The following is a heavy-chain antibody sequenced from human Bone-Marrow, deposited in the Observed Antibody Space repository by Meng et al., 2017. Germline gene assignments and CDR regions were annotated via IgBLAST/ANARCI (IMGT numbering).Heavy chain of an antibody. CDR3: AKGLVVVAAMLDY. V-gene: IGHV3-9*01. CDR2: ISWNSGSI. CDR1: GFTFDDYA. Sequence: SLKISCPASGFTFDDYAMHWVRQAPGKGLEWVSGISWNSGSIGYADSVKGRFTISRDNAKNSLYLQMNSLRAEDTALYYCAKGLVVVAAMLDYWGQGSLVTVSS. J-gene: IGHJ4*02. D-gene: IGHD2-15*01.